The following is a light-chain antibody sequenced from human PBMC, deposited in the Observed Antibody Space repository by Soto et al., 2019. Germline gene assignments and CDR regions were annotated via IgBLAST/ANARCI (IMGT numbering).Light chain of an antibody. CDR3: QQYGSSPQT. Sequence: EIVLTQSPGTLSLSPGERVTLSCRASQSVSSSFLAWYQQKPGQAPRLLISGASSRATGIPDRFSGSGSGTDFTLTISRLEPEDFAVYYCQQYGSSPQTFGQGTKVEIK. J-gene: IGKJ1*01. V-gene: IGKV3-20*01. CDR1: QSVSSSF. CDR2: GAS.